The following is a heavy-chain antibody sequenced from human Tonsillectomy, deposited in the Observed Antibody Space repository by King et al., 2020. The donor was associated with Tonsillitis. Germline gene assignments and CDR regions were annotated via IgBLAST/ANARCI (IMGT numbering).Heavy chain of an antibody. CDR2: IYYSGST. D-gene: IGHD3-22*01. Sequence: VQLQESGPGLVKPSETLSLTCTVSGGSISSYYWSWIRQPPGKGLEWIGYIYYSGSTNYNPSLKSRVTISVDTSKNQFSLKLSSVTAADTAVYYCAREGYDSSGYHFDYWGQGTLVTVSS. CDR1: GGSISSYY. J-gene: IGHJ4*02. CDR3: AREGYDSSGYHFDY. V-gene: IGHV4-59*01.